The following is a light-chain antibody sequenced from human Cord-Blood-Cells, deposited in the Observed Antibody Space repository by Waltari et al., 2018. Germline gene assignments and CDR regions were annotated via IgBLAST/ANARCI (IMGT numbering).Light chain of an antibody. CDR1: SSDVGGYNY. V-gene: IGLV2-14*03. Sequence: QSALTQPASVSGSPGQSITISCTGTSSDVGGYNYVSGYQQHPGKAPKLMIYDVSNRPSGVSNRCSYSKSGNTASLTISGLQAEDEADYYCSSYTSSSAYVFGTGTKVTVL. CDR2: DVS. J-gene: IGLJ1*01. CDR3: SSYTSSSAYV.